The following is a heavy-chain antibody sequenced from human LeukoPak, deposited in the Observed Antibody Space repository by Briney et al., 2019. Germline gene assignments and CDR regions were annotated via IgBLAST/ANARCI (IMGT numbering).Heavy chain of an antibody. CDR1: GFTFSSYS. CDR2: IRYDGSNK. D-gene: IGHD3-10*01. J-gene: IGHJ4*02. CDR3: AKVLVSYYGSGSYSQTFDY. V-gene: IGHV3-30*02. Sequence: PGGSLRLSCAASGFTFSSYSMNWVRQAPGKGLEWVAFIRYDGSNKYYTDSVKGRFTISRDNSKNTLYLQMNSLRAEDTAVYYCAKVLVSYYGSGSYSQTFDYWGQGTLVTVSS.